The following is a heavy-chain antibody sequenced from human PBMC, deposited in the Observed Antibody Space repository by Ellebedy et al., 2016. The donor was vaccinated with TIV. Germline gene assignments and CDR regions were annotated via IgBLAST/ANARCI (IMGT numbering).Heavy chain of an antibody. CDR2: ISYDGSNK. CDR1: GFTFSSYA. D-gene: IGHD2-2*01. Sequence: GESLKISXAASGFTFSSYAMHWVRQAPGKGLEWVAVISYDGSNKYYADSVKGRFTISRDNSKNTLYLQMNSLRAEDTAVYYCARSHYAQVDYWGQGTLVTVSS. J-gene: IGHJ4*02. CDR3: ARSHYAQVDY. V-gene: IGHV3-30-3*01.